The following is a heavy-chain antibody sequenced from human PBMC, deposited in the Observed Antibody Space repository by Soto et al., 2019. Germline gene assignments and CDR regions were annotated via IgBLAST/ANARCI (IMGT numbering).Heavy chain of an antibody. J-gene: IGHJ6*02. CDR2: ISYDGSNK. Sequence: GSLRLSCAASGFTFSSYAMHWVRQAPGKGLEWVAVISYDGSNKYYADSVKGRFTISRDNSKNTLYLQMNSLRAEDTAVYYCARDTVYSSYGMDVWGQGTTVTVSS. CDR3: ARDTVYSSYGMDV. CDR1: GFTFSSYA. D-gene: IGHD6-13*01. V-gene: IGHV3-30-3*01.